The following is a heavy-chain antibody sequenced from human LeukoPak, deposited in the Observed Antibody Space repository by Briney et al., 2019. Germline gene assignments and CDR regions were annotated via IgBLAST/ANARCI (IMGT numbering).Heavy chain of an antibody. Sequence: ETLSLTCTVSGGSISSSAYSWGWIRQPPGKGLDWIGNIYDSGNTYYNPSLKSRVTISIDTSKNQFSLKLNSVTAADTAVYYCARQYGPGYSSTWYFDYWGQGTLVTVSS. CDR3: ARQYGPGYSSTWYFDY. J-gene: IGHJ4*02. D-gene: IGHD6-13*01. V-gene: IGHV4-39*01. CDR1: GGSISSSAYS. CDR2: IYDSGNT.